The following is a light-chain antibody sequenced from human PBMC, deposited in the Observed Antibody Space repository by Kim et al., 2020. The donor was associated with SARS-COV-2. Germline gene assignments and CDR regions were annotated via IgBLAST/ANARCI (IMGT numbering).Light chain of an antibody. Sequence: VALGQTVMITWQDDTLRNYSATWHQQKPGPALILVIYDKNSPPARIPGRFSGSSSGNTASFTITAPQADDAADYYCNSQNSNDNVVFGGGTKLTVL. CDR3: NSQNSNDNVV. V-gene: IGLV3-19*01. CDR1: TLRNYS. CDR2: DKN. J-gene: IGLJ2*01.